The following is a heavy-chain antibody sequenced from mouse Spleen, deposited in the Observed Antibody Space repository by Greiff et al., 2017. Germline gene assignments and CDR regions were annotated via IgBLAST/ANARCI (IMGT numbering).Heavy chain of an antibody. CDR1: GYTFTDYE. V-gene: IGHV1-15*01. Sequence: QVQLQQSGAELVKPGASVKLSCKASGYTFTDYEMHWVKQTPVHGLEWIGAIDPETGGTAYNQKFKGKAILTADKSSSTAYMELRSLTSEDSAVYYCTRGGIWLLPPYWGQGTLVTVSA. CDR3: TRGGIWLLPPY. CDR2: IDPETGGT. J-gene: IGHJ3*01. D-gene: IGHD2-3*01.